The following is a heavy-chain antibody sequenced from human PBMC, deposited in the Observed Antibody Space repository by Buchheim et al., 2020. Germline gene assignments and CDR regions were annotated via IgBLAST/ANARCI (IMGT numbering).Heavy chain of an antibody. J-gene: IGHJ5*02. Sequence: EVQLLESGGGLVQPGGSLRLSCAASGFTFSSYARSWVRQAPGKGLEWVSAISGSGGSTYYADSVKGRFTISRDNSKNTLYLQMNSLRAEDTAVYYCAKDQFVLMVYAIGWFDPWGQGTL. CDR2: ISGSGGST. CDR1: GFTFSSYA. V-gene: IGHV3-23*01. D-gene: IGHD2-8*01. CDR3: AKDQFVLMVYAIGWFDP.